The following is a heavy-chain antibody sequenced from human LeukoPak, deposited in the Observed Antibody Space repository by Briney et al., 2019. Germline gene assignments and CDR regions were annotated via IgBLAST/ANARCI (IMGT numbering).Heavy chain of an antibody. CDR1: GYTFTGYY. V-gene: IGHV1-2*02. D-gene: IGHD5-18*01. J-gene: IGHJ4*02. CDR2: INPNSGGT. CDR3: ATADVDTAMVFDY. Sequence: ASVKVSCKASGYTFTGYYMHWVRQAPGQGLEWMGWINPNSGGTNYAQKFQGRVTMTRDTSISTAYMELSSLRSEDTAVYYCATADVDTAMVFDYWGQGTLVTVSS.